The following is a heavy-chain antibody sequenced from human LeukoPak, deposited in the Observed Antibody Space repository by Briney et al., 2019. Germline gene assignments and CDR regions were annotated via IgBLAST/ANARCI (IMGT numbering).Heavy chain of an antibody. CDR2: IYNSGST. CDR3: AREAPSSWRTFDP. V-gene: IGHV4-4*08. D-gene: IGHD6-13*01. J-gene: IGHJ5*02. Sequence: SETLSLTCTVSGGSVSNYHWSWIRQPPGKGLEWIGYIYNSGSTNYNPSLKSRVMISVDTSKNQFSLKLTSVTAADTAVYYCAREAPSSWRTFDPWGQGTLVTVSS. CDR1: GGSVSNYH.